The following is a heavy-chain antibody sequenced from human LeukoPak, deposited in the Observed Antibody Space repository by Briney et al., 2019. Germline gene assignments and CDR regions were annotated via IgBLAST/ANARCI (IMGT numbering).Heavy chain of an antibody. CDR1: GFTFSSYA. J-gene: IGHJ4*02. Sequence: PGGSLRLSCVASGFTFSSYAIHWLRQAPGKGLEWVSIISYDGNHKYYADSVKGRFTISRDNSKDTLYLQMNNLKTEDTAVYYCARAPRPDLAWGGFDSWGQGTLVSVSS. CDR3: ARAPRPDLAWGGFDS. CDR2: ISYDGNHK. V-gene: IGHV3-30*04. D-gene: IGHD3-16*01.